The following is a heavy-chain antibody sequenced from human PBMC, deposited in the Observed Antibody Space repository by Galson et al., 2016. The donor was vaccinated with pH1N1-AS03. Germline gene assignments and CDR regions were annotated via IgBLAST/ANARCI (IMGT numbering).Heavy chain of an antibody. CDR3: TRSAPRGGHEPFDF. CDR1: GFGLGGNA. V-gene: IGHV3-21*01. J-gene: IGHJ4*02. D-gene: IGHD5-12*01. CDR2: IDPTSTYI. Sequence: SLRLSCAASGFGLGGNAMAWVRQAPGKGLEWVSSIDPTSTYIYYADSPTGRFTISRDNAFNSLYLQMNSLRVDDTAVYFCTRSAPRGGHEPFDFWGQGTLVTVSP.